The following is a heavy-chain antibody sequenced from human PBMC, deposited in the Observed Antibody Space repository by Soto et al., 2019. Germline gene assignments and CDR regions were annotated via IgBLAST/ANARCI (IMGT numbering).Heavy chain of an antibody. CDR2: IKSKTDGGTT. D-gene: IGHD4-4*01. V-gene: IGHV3-15*01. CDR3: TTDPPYSNYDLYYYYYMDV. Sequence: GGSLRLXCAASGFTFSNAWMSWVRQAPGKGLEWVGRIKSKTDGGTTDYAAPVKGRFTISRDDSKNTLYLQMNSLKTEDTAVYYCTTDPPYSNYDLYYYYYMDVWGKGTTVTVSS. J-gene: IGHJ6*03. CDR1: GFTFSNAW.